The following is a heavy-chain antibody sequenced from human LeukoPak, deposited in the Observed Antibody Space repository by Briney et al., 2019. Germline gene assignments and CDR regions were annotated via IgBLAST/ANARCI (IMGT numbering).Heavy chain of an antibody. CDR2: ISGSGGST. CDR3: ATDGRDHYDSSGYWDY. J-gene: IGHJ4*02. V-gene: IGHV3-23*01. D-gene: IGHD3-22*01. Sequence: GGSLRLSCAASGFTFSNYAMSWVRQAPGKGLEWVSTISGSGGSTYYADSVKGRFTISRDNSKNTLYLQMNSLRAEDTAVYYCATDGRDHYDSSGYWDYWGQGTLVTVSS. CDR1: GFTFSNYA.